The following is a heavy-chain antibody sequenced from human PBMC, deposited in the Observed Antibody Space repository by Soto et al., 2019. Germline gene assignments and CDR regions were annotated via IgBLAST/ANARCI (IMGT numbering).Heavy chain of an antibody. J-gene: IGHJ4*02. CDR3: ARSLCSGGACYFFDY. CDR1: GVSINSGDYY. V-gene: IGHV4-31*03. CDR2: IYYSGST. Sequence: QVQLQESGPGLVKPSQTLSLTCTVSGVSINSGDYYWSWIRQHPGKGLEWIGYIYYSGSTFYNPSLKSRVSIPLDTSKTHFPLNLTSVTAADTPFYSCARSLCSGGACYFFDYWGQETLVTVPS. D-gene: IGHD2-21*02.